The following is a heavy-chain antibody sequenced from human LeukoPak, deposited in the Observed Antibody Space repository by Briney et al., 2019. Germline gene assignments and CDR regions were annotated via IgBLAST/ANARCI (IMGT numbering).Heavy chain of an antibody. V-gene: IGHV3-43*01. CDR2: ISWDGGST. CDR1: GFTFDDYT. Sequence: GGSLRLSCAASGFTFDDYTMHWVRQAPGKGLEGVSLISWDGGSTYYADSVKGRFTISRDNSKNSLYLQMNSLRTEDTALYYCAKRPTPDYDFLTGYYTQPYYYYYMDVWGKGTTVTVSS. D-gene: IGHD3-9*01. J-gene: IGHJ6*03. CDR3: AKRPTPDYDFLTGYYTQPYYYYYMDV.